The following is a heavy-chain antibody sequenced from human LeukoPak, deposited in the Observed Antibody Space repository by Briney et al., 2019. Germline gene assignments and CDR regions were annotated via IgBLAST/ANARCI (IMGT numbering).Heavy chain of an antibody. Sequence: SETLSLTCTVSGGSISSYYWSWIRQPPGKGLEWIGYIYYSGSTNYNPSLKSRVTISVDTSKNQFSLKLSSVTAADTAVYYCARGVSSFDPWGQGTLVTVSS. V-gene: IGHV4-59*01. CDR1: GGSISSYY. J-gene: IGHJ5*02. D-gene: IGHD3-10*01. CDR2: IYYSGST. CDR3: ARGVSSFDP.